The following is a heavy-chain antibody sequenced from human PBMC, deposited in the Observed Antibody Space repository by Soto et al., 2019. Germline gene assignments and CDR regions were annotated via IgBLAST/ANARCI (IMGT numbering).Heavy chain of an antibody. V-gene: IGHV4-61*01. D-gene: IGHD6-13*01. CDR1: GESVGRGTNY. J-gene: IGHJ6*02. CDR2: IFDAATA. Sequence: QVQLQESGPGLMKPSGTLSLICSVSGESVGRGTNYWSLVRQAPGRGLEWIGYIFDAATAIYNPSFESRVSISLDAAKNQVSLKLTSVTAADTAIYYCARDRRGRADGFIYYYGMEVWGQGTSVTVSS. CDR3: ARDRRGRADGFIYYYGMEV.